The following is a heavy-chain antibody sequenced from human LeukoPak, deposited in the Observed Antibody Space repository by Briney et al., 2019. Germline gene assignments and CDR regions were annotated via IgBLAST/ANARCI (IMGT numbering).Heavy chain of an antibody. V-gene: IGHV3-48*01. D-gene: IGHD6-19*01. J-gene: IGHJ4*02. CDR1: GFTFSSFS. Sequence: GGSLRLSCAASGFTFSSFSMNWVRQAPGKGLEWVSYISSSGTIYYADSVKGRFTISRDNSKNTLYLQMNSLRAEDTAVYYCAKGYSSGWPFDYWGQGTLVTVSS. CDR3: AKGYSSGWPFDY. CDR2: ISSSGTI.